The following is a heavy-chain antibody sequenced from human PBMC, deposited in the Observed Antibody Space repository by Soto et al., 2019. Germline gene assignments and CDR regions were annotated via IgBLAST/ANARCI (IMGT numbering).Heavy chain of an antibody. CDR1: GGSFSGYY. Sequence: QVQLQQWGAGLLKPSETLSLTCAVYGGSFSGYYWRWIRQPPGKGLEWIGEINHSGSTNYNPSLKRRVTISVDTSKNQFSLKLSSVTAADTAVYYCARGRIAARPRYFDYWGQGTLVTVSS. CDR3: ARGRIAARPRYFDY. V-gene: IGHV4-34*01. CDR2: INHSGST. D-gene: IGHD6-6*01. J-gene: IGHJ4*02.